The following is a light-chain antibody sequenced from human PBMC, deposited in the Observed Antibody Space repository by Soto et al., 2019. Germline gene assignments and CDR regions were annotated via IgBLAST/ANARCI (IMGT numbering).Light chain of an antibody. J-gene: IGKJ3*01. CDR2: DAS. CDR1: QSISSW. CDR3: QQYNSYL. Sequence: DIQMTQSPSTLSASVGDRVTITCRASQSISSWLAWYQQKPGKAPKLLIYDASSLESGVPSRFSGSGSGTEFTLTISSLQPDDFATYYCQQYNSYLFGPGTKVYIK. V-gene: IGKV1-5*01.